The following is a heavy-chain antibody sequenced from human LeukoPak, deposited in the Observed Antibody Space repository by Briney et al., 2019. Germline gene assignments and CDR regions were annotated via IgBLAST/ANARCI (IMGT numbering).Heavy chain of an antibody. CDR3: ARHNLDSTMIVVVTFDY. CDR1: GYSISSGYY. CDR2: IYYSGST. V-gene: IGHV4-38-2*01. D-gene: IGHD3-22*01. Sequence: SETLSLTCAVSGYSISSGYYWGWIRQPPGKGLEWIGSIYYSGSTYYNPSLKSRVTISVDTSKNQFSLKLSSVTAADTAVYYCARHNLDSTMIVVVTFDYWGQGTLVTVSS. J-gene: IGHJ4*02.